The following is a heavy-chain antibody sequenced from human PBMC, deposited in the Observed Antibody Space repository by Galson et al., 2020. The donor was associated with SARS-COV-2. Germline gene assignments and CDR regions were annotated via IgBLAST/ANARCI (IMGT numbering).Heavy chain of an antibody. CDR1: GFNFGDFG. J-gene: IGHJ4*02. V-gene: IGHV3-49*04. CDR2: INGRRYGVTP. CDR3: ATIRRVAGALDY. Sequence: TGGSLRLSCTGSGFNFGDFGINWVRQAPGKGLECVGSINGRRYGVTPEYAASVKGRFTISRDDSQNIAYLQMNSLKTEDTALYYCATIRRVAGALDYWGQGTLVTVSS. D-gene: IGHD2-15*01.